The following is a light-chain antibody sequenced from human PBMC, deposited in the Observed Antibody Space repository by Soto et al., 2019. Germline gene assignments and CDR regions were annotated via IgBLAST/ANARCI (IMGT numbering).Light chain of an antibody. Sequence: AIXXXQSPSSLSAXXXXXVTXTXXASQGISSALAWYQQKPGKAPKLLIYDASSLESGVPSRFSGSGSGTDFTLTISSLQPEDFATYYCQQFNSYAFGQGTRLEIK. CDR3: QQFNSYA. CDR2: DAS. V-gene: IGKV1-13*02. J-gene: IGKJ5*01. CDR1: QGISSA.